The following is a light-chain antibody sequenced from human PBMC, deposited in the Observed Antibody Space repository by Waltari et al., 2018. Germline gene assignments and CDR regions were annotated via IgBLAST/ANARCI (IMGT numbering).Light chain of an antibody. CDR2: NDG. CDR3: YYAADHREI. Sequence: WCQRKPGQALVLWIVNDGERPSGIPGRFSGSSSGTTVTLTVSGAQVEDEADYYCYYAADHREIFGGGTKLTVL. V-gene: IGLV3-27*01. J-gene: IGLJ2*01.